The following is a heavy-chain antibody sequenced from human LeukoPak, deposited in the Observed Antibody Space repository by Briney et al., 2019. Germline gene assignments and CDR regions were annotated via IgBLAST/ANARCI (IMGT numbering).Heavy chain of an antibody. CDR1: GYPFISYA. V-gene: IGHV1-3*01. D-gene: IGHD3-10*01. CDR2: INVGNGNT. Sequence: GASVKVSCKASGYPFISYAMHWVRQAPGQRLERMGWINVGNGNTEYAQKFQGRVTITRDTSATATYMELSSLRSEDTAVYFCARVDGSGSSAPNDCWGQGTLVTVSS. CDR3: ARVDGSGSSAPNDC. J-gene: IGHJ4*02.